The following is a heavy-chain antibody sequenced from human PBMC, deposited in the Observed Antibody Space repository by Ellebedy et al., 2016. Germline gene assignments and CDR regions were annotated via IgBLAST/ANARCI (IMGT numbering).Heavy chain of an antibody. CDR3: AGGRGYSYGYSRY. D-gene: IGHD5-18*01. CDR2: INHSGST. J-gene: IGHJ4*02. CDR1: GGSFSGYY. V-gene: IGHV4-34*01. Sequence: SETLSLTCAVYGGSFSGYYWSWIRQPPGKGLEWIGEINHSGSTNYNPSLKSRVTISVDTSKNQFSLKLSSVTAADTAVYYCAGGRGYSYGYSRYWGQGTLVTVSS.